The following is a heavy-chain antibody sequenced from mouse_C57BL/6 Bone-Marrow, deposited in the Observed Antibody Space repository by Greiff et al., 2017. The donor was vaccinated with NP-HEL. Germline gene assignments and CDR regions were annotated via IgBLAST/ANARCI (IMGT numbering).Heavy chain of an antibody. Sequence: EVKLMESGGDLVKPGGSLKLSCAASGFTFSSYGMSWVRQTPDKRLEWVATISSGGSYNYYPDSVKGRFPISRDNAKNTLYLQISSLKSEDTAMYYCARQRIDGPCSVGGTGTTVTVSS. J-gene: IGHJ1*03. CDR2: ISSGGSYN. V-gene: IGHV5-6*01. D-gene: IGHD6-1*01. CDR3: ARQRIDGPCSV. CDR1: GFTFSSYG.